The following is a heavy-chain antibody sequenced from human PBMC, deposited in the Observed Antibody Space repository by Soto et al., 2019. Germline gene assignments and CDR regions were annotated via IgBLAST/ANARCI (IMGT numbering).Heavy chain of an antibody. CDR3: ARDQGSYSYYYGMEV. J-gene: IGHJ6*02. Sequence: SETLSLTCTVSGGSISSYYWSWIRQPPGKGLEWIGYIYYSGSTNYNPSLKSRVTISVDTSKNQFSLKLSSVTAADTAVYYCARDQGSYSYYYGMEVWGQGTTVTVSS. CDR1: GGSISSYY. V-gene: IGHV4-59*01. CDR2: IYYSGST.